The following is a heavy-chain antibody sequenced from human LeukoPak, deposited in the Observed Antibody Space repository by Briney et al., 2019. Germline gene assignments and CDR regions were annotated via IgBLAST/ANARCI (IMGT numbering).Heavy chain of an antibody. D-gene: IGHD3-10*01. CDR2: IYYSGST. V-gene: IGHV4-39*07. Sequence: SETLSLTCTVSGGSISSSSYYWGWIRQPPGKGLEWIGSIYYSGSTYYNPSLKSRVTISVDTSKNQFSLKLSSVTAADTAVYYCAILSITMVRGVIGLDPWGQGTLVTVSS. CDR3: AILSITMVRGVIGLDP. J-gene: IGHJ5*02. CDR1: GGSISSSSYY.